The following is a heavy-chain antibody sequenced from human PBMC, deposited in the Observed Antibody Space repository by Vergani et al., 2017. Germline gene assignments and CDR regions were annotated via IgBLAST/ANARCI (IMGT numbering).Heavy chain of an antibody. CDR3: ARAYGRYDWFDY. D-gene: IGHD1-20*01. Sequence: DVHLAESGGGFFQPGGSLRLSCSASGFSFISYWMHWVRQVPGKGLEWVSGISASGAPTYYADSVKGRVTISRDNSKNTLYLQMNSLRVEDTAVYYCARAYGRYDWFDYWGQRTLVTVSS. V-gene: IGHV3-23*04. J-gene: IGHJ4*01. CDR1: GFSFISYW. CDR2: ISASGAPT.